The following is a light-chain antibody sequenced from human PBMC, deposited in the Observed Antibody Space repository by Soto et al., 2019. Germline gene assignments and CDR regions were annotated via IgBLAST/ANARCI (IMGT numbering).Light chain of an antibody. CDR3: QSSDRSLSGSV. CDR2: VNN. J-gene: IGLJ3*02. CDR1: SSNIGAGYD. V-gene: IGLV1-40*01. Sequence: QSALTQPPSVSGAPGQWVTISCTGSSSNIGAGYDVHWYQQLPGTAPKILIYVNNNRPSGVPDRFSGSKSGTSASLAIAGLQAEDEAAYYCQSSDRSLSGSVFGGGTKLTVL.